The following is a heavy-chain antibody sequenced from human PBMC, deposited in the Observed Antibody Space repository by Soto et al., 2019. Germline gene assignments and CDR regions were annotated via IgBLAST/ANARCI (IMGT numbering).Heavy chain of an antibody. CDR1: GGSFSGYY. V-gene: IGHV4-34*01. D-gene: IGHD3-3*01. J-gene: IGHJ4*02. CDR2: INHSGST. CDR3: ASNPLYYDFWSGYYQPYYFDY. Sequence: SETLSLTCAVYGGSFSGYYWSWIRQPPGKGLEWIGEINHSGSTNYNPSLKSRVTISVDTSKNQFSLKLSSVTAADTAVYYCASNPLYYDFWSGYYQPYYFDYWGQGTLVTVSS.